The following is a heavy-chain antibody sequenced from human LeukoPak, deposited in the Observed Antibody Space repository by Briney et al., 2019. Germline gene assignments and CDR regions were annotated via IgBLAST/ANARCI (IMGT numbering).Heavy chain of an antibody. D-gene: IGHD2-15*01. V-gene: IGHV3-30*04. CDR2: ISYNGSNK. CDR1: GFTFSSYA. CDR3: ARRSARVAATGPFDY. J-gene: IGHJ4*02. Sequence: GRSLRLSCAASGFTFSSYAMHWVRQAPGKGLEWVAVISYNGSNKYYADSVKGRFTISRDNSKNTLYLQMNSLRAEDTAVYYCARRSARVAATGPFDYWGQGTLVTVSS.